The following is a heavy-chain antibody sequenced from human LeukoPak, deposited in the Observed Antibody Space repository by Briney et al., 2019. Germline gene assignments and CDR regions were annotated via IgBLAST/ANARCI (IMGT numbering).Heavy chain of an antibody. J-gene: IGHJ4*02. V-gene: IGHV3-30-3*01. D-gene: IGHD6-19*01. CDR2: ISYDGSNK. Sequence: PGGSLRLSCAASGFTFSYYTMHWVRQAPGKGLEWVAVISYDGSNKYYADSVKGRFTISRDNSKNTLYLQMNSLRAEDTAVYYCARATRIYSSGWYYSFDYWGQGTLVTVSS. CDR3: ARATRIYSSGWYYSFDY. CDR1: GFTFSYYT.